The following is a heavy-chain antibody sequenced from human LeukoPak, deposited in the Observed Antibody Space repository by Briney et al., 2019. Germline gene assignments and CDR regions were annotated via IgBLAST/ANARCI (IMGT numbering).Heavy chain of an antibody. J-gene: IGHJ4*02. D-gene: IGHD6-13*01. CDR2: IGTAGET. Sequence: GGSLRLSCAASGFTFSSYDMHWVRQATGKGLEWVSGIGTAGETYYPGSVKGRFTISRENAKNSLYLQMNSLRAGDTAVYYCARGPWSSSWYESSFDYWGQGTLVTVSS. CDR3: ARGPWSSSWYESSFDY. CDR1: GFTFSSYD. V-gene: IGHV3-13*01.